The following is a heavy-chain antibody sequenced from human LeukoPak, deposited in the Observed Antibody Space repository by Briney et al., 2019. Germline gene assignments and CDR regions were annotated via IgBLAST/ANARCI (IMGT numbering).Heavy chain of an antibody. V-gene: IGHV4-61*02. CDR3: ARGAVAGTPFFDY. Sequence: SQTLSLTCTVSGGSISSGSYYWSWIRQPAGKGLEWIGRIYTSGSTNYNPSLKSRVTISVDTSKNQFSLKLSSVTAADRAVYYCARGAVAGTPFFDYWCQGTLVTVSS. D-gene: IGHD6-19*01. CDR2: IYTSGST. CDR1: GGSISSGSYY. J-gene: IGHJ4*02.